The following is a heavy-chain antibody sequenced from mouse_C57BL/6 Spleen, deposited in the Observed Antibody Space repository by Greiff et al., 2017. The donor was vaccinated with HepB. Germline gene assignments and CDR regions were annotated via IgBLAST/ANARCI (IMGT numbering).Heavy chain of an antibody. CDR1: GFTFSSYA. D-gene: IGHD2-5*01. CDR3: ARESGNYYSNYGFAY. J-gene: IGHJ3*01. Sequence: DVQLVESGGGLVKPGGSLKLSCAASGFTFSSYAMSWVRQTPEKRLEWVATISDGGSYTYYPDNVKGRFTLSRDNAKNNLYLQMSHLKSEDTAMYYCARESGNYYSNYGFAYWGQGTLVTVSA. V-gene: IGHV5-4*01. CDR2: ISDGGSYT.